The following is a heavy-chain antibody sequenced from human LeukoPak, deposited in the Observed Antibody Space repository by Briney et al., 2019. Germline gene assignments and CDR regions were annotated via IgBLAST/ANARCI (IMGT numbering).Heavy chain of an antibody. V-gene: IGHV4-61*01. CDR1: GGSVSSGSYY. CDR3: ARDPSGYFNY. Sequence: SETLSLTCTVSGGSVSSGSYYWSWIRQPPGKGLEWIGYIYDSGSTNYNPSLKSRVTISVDTSKNQFSLKLSSVTAAETAVYYCARDPSGYFNYWGQGTLVTVSS. J-gene: IGHJ4*02. D-gene: IGHD3-22*01. CDR2: IYDSGST.